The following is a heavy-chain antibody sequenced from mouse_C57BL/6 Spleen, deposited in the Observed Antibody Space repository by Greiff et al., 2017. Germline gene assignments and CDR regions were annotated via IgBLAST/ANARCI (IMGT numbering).Heavy chain of an antibody. D-gene: IGHD1-1*01. J-gene: IGHJ3*01. Sequence: EVHLVESGGGLVKPGGSLKLSCAASGFTFSSYTMSWVRQTPEKRLEWVATISGGGGNTYYPDSVKGRFTISRDNAKNTLYLQMSSLRSEDTALYYCARHEDYYYGSSSWFAYWGQGTLVTVSA. V-gene: IGHV5-9*01. CDR3: ARHEDYYYGSSSWFAY. CDR2: ISGGGGNT. CDR1: GFTFSSYT.